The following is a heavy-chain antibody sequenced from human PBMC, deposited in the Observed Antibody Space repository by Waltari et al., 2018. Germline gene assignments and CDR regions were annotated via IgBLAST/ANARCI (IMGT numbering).Heavy chain of an antibody. V-gene: IGHV4-34*01. CDR1: GGSFSGYY. CDR3: AGAEQWLVPDWYFDL. Sequence: QVQLQQWGAGLLKPSETLSLTCAVYGGSFSGYYWSWIRQPPGKGLEWIGEINHSGSTNDNPSLKSRVTISVDTSKNQFSLNLSSVTTADTAVYYCAGAEQWLVPDWYFDLWGRGTLVTVSS. CDR2: INHSGST. J-gene: IGHJ2*01. D-gene: IGHD6-19*01.